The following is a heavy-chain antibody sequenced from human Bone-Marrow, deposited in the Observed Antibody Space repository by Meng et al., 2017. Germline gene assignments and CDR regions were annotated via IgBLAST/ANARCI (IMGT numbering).Heavy chain of an antibody. Sequence: GESLKISCAASGFTFSSYAMSWVRQAPGKGLEWVSAISGSGGSTYYADSVKGRFTISRNNSKNKLYLQMNSLRAEDTALYYCAKYSYGLGDYLDYWGQGALVTVSS. CDR1: GFTFSSYA. CDR3: AKYSYGLGDYLDY. V-gene: IGHV3-23*01. CDR2: ISGSGGST. D-gene: IGHD3-10*01. J-gene: IGHJ4*02.